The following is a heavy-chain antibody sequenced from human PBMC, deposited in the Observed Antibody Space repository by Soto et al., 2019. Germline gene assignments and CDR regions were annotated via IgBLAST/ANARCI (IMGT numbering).Heavy chain of an antibody. CDR2: IWYDGSNK. CDR1: GFTFSSYG. J-gene: IGHJ3*02. CDR3: ARGGYCSGGSCYDAFDI. V-gene: IGHV3-33*01. D-gene: IGHD2-15*01. Sequence: QVQLVESGGGVVQPGRSLRLSCAASGFTFSSYGMHWVRQAPGKGLEWVAVIWYDGSNKYYADSVKGRFTISRDNSKNTLYLRMNSLRAEDTAVYYCARGGYCSGGSCYDAFDIWGQGTMVTVSS.